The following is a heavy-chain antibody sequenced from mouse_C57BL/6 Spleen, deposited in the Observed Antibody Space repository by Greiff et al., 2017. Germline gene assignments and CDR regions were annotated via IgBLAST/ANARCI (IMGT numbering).Heavy chain of an antibody. Sequence: QVQLQQPGAELVKPGASVKLSCKASGYTFTSYWMHWVKQRPGQGLEWIGMIHPNSGSTNYNEKFKSKATLTVDKSSSTAYMQRSSLTSEDSAVYYCARGNYDFPGFAYWGQGTLVTVSA. V-gene: IGHV1-64*01. CDR1: GYTFTSYW. D-gene: IGHD2-4*01. CDR3: ARGNYDFPGFAY. J-gene: IGHJ3*01. CDR2: IHPNSGST.